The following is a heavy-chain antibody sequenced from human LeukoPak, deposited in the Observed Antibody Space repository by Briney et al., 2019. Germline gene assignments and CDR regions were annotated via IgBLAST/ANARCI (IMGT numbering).Heavy chain of an antibody. D-gene: IGHD1-14*01. J-gene: IGHJ4*02. V-gene: IGHV1-2*06. CDR3: ARAPRVGTIDY. Sequence: ASVKVSCKASGYTFTGYYMHWVRQAPGQGLEWMGRINPNSGGTNYAQKFQGRVTMTRDTSISTAYMELRSLRYDDTAVYYCARAPRVGTIDYWGQGTLVTVSS. CDR2: INPNSGGT. CDR1: GYTFTGYY.